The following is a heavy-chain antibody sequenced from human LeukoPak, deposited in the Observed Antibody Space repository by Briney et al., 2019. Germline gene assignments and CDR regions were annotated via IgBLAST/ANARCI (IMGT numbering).Heavy chain of an antibody. D-gene: IGHD6-6*01. CDR1: GGSFSGYH. V-gene: IGHV4-34*01. CDR2: INHRGST. CDR3: ARGRGAARFVTIEFDY. J-gene: IGHJ4*02. Sequence: SETLSLTCAVYGGSFSGYHWSWIRQPPGKGLEWIGEINHRGSTNYNPSLKSRVTMSVKTSKNQFSLKLSSVTAADTAVYYCARGRGAARFVTIEFDYWGQGALVTVSS.